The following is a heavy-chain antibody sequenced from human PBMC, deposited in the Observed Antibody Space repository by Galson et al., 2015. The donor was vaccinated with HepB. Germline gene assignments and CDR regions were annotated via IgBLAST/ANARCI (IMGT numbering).Heavy chain of an antibody. CDR2: IIPTFGTA. V-gene: IGHV1-69*08. D-gene: IGHD2/OR15-2a*01. CDR1: GGPFNMYI. CDR3: ARVPGIGARFMDSDYFNALDV. Sequence: SVKVSCKASGGPFNMYIINWVRQAPREGLEWMGRIIPTFGTANYAQKFQGRVTLTADKSTSTAYLELSSLTSEDTAVYYCARVPGIGARFMDSDYFNALDVWGQWTTVTVSS. J-gene: IGHJ6*02.